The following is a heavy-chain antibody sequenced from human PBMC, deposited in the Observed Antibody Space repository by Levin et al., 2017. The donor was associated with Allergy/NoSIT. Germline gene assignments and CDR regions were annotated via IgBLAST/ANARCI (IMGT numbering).Heavy chain of an antibody. J-gene: IGHJ4*02. CDR3: ARSYYYGSGSYYKLSGFDY. CDR2: IIPIFGTA. Sequence: SVKVSCKASGGTFSSYAISWVRQAPGQGLEWMGGIIPIFGTANYAQKFQGRVTITADESTSTAYMELSSLRSEDTAVYYCARSYYYGSGSYYKLSGFDYWGQGTLVTVSS. V-gene: IGHV1-69*13. D-gene: IGHD3-10*01. CDR1: GGTFSSYA.